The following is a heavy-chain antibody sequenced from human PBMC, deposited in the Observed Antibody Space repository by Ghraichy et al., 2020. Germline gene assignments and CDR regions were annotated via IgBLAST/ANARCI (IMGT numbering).Heavy chain of an antibody. J-gene: IGHJ4*02. CDR1: GFTFSNAW. CDR3: VYDFWSGYYRPY. V-gene: IGHV3-15*01. CDR2: IKSKTDGGTT. D-gene: IGHD3-3*01. Sequence: GGSLRLSCAASGFTFSNAWMSWVRQAPGKGLEWVGRIKSKTDGGTTDYAAPVKGRFTISRDDSKNTLYLQMNSLKTEDTAVYYCVYDFWSGYYRPYWGQGTLVTVSS.